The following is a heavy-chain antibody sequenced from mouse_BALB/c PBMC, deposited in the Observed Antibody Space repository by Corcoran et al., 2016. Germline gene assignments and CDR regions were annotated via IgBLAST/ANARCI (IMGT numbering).Heavy chain of an antibody. Sequence: QIQLVQSGPELKKPGETVKISCKASGYTFTNYGMNWVKQAPGKGLKWMGWINTYTGEPTYADDFKGRFAFSLETSASTAYLQINNLKNEDTATYFCARITTVLRDYCAMDYWGQGTSVTVSS. CDR2: INTYTGEP. D-gene: IGHD1-1*01. CDR3: ARITTVLRDYCAMDY. V-gene: IGHV9-3-1*01. CDR1: GYTFTNYG. J-gene: IGHJ4*01.